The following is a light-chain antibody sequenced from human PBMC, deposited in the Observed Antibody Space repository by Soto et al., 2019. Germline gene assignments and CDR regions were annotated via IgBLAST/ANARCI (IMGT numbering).Light chain of an antibody. CDR1: QSVTSSY. V-gene: IGKV3-20*01. CDR2: GAS. J-gene: IGKJ2*01. CDR3: QQYGVSPPNT. Sequence: EIVLTQSPGTLSLSPGERATLSCRASQSVTSSYLAWYQLKPGQAPRVLIYGASNRATGIPDRFSGSVSGTDFTLTISRLEPEDFAVYFCQQYGVSPPNTFGQGTKVEI.